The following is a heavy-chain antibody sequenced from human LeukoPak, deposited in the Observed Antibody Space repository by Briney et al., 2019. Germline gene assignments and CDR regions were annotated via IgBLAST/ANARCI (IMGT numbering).Heavy chain of an antibody. Sequence: GRSLRLSCAASGFTFSSYAMHWVRQAPGKGLEWVAVISYDGSNKYYADSVKGRFTISRDNSKNTLYLQMNSLRAEDTAVYYCARDLWYYGSGSFFDYWGQGTLVTVPS. V-gene: IGHV3-30*04. D-gene: IGHD3-10*01. CDR1: GFTFSSYA. CDR3: ARDLWYYGSGSFFDY. CDR2: ISYDGSNK. J-gene: IGHJ4*02.